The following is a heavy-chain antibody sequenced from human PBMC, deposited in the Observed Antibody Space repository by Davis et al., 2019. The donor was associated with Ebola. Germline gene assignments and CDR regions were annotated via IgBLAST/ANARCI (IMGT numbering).Heavy chain of an antibody. CDR2: VSWNSGRT. CDR1: GFTFDDYA. Sequence: SLKISCAASGFTFDDYAMHWVRQAPGKGLEWVSSVSWNSGRTDYADSVKGRFTISRDNTKKSVHLVMNSLRVEDTALYFCAKWGFGESPDHWGQGTQVTVSS. J-gene: IGHJ4*02. V-gene: IGHV3-9*01. D-gene: IGHD3-10*01. CDR3: AKWGFGESPDH.